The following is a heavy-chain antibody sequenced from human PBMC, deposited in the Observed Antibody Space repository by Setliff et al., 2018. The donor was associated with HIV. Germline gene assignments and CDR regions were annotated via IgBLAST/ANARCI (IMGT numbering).Heavy chain of an antibody. CDR2: IHYSGST. V-gene: IGHV4-39*07. D-gene: IGHD3-22*01. Sequence: PSETLSLTCTVSGGSISSSSYYWGWIRQPPGKGLEGIATIHYSGSTYHNPSLESRVTISIDTSKNQFSLKLSSVTAADTAVYYCAREGTHYYDSSGFFSHYYYMDVWGKGTTVTVSS. CDR1: GGSISSSSYY. CDR3: AREGTHYYDSSGFFSHYYYMDV. J-gene: IGHJ6*03.